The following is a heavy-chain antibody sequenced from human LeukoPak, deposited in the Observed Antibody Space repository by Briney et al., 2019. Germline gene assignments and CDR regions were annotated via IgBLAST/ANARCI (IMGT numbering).Heavy chain of an antibody. CDR3: ARLRGGDYSSYNWFDP. CDR2: IYYSGST. V-gene: IGHV4-59*01. J-gene: IGHJ5*02. CDR1: GGSISSYY. Sequence: SETLSLTCTVSGGSISSYYWSWIRQPPGKGLEWIGYIYYSGSTNYNPSLKSRVTISVDTSKNQFSLKLSSVTAADTAVYYCARLRGGDYSSYNWFDPWGQGTLVTVSS. D-gene: IGHD2-21*02.